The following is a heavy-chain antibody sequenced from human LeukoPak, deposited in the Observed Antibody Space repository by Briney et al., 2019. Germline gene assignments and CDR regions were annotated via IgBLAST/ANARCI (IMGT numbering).Heavy chain of an antibody. V-gene: IGHV3-30*02. D-gene: IGHD6-13*01. Sequence: RTGGSLRLSCAASGFTFSSYGMHWVRQAPGKGLEWVAFIRYDGSNKYYADSVKGRFTISRDNSKNTLYLQMNSLRAEDTAVYYCAKDDWVAAAGQRSWGQGTLVTVSS. CDR3: AKDDWVAAAGQRS. CDR1: GFTFSSYG. J-gene: IGHJ5*02. CDR2: IRYDGSNK.